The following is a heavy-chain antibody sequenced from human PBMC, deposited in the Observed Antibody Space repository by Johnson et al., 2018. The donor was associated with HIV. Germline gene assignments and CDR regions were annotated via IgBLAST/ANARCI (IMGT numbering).Heavy chain of an antibody. J-gene: IGHJ3*02. CDR1: KFTFSSYG. CDR3: AKVLYSSSSDAFDI. V-gene: IGHV3-33*06. CDR2: IWYDGSNK. D-gene: IGHD6-6*01. Sequence: VQVLESGGGLVQPGGSLRLSCAASKFTFSSYGMHWVRQAPGKGLEWVAVIWYDGSNKYYADSVTGRFTISRDNSKNTLYLQMNSLSAEDTAVYYCAKVLYSSSSDAFDIWGQGTMVTVSS.